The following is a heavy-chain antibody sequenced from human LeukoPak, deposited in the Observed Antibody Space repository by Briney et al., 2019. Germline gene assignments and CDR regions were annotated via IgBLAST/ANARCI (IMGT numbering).Heavy chain of an antibody. CDR3: VRGAGEQWLLF. Sequence: GGSLRLSCAASGFTVSSNHMSWVHQAPGKGLEWVSVIFRGGNTNYADSVQGRFTISRDNSKNTLYLQMNSLRAEDTALYYCVRGAGEQWLLFWGQGTLVTVSS. D-gene: IGHD6-19*01. J-gene: IGHJ4*02. CDR2: IFRGGNT. V-gene: IGHV3-66*01. CDR1: GFTVSSNH.